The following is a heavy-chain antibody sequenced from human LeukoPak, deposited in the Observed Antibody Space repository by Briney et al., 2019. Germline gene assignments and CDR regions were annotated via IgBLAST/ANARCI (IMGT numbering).Heavy chain of an antibody. D-gene: IGHD2-15*01. CDR1: GVPISSFY. CDR2: VFHTGDT. Sequence: SETLSLTCAVSGVPISSFYWSWIRQPPGKGLQWIVYVFHTGDTNYNPSLKGRVTVSLDTSKDLVSLRLTSVTAADTAVYYCARHPFATPFDHWGRGTLVTVSS. J-gene: IGHJ4*02. CDR3: ARHPFATPFDH. V-gene: IGHV4-59*08.